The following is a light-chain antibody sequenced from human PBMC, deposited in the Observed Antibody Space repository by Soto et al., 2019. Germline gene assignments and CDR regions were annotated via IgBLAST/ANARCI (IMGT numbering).Light chain of an antibody. J-gene: IGKJ4*01. V-gene: IGKV1-8*01. CDR3: QQYYSYLLT. CDR2: AAS. CDR1: QGISSY. Sequence: AIRMAQSPSSLSASTGDRVTITCRASQGISSYLAWYQQKPGKAPKLLIYAASTLQSGVPSRFSGSGSGTDFTLPISCLQSEDFATYYCQQYYSYLLTVGGGTKVEIK.